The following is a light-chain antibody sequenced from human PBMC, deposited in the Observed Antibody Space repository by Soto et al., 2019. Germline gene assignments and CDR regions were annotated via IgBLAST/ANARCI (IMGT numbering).Light chain of an antibody. V-gene: IGLV2-11*01. Sequence: QSALTQPRSVSGSPGQSVTISCTGTSSDVGDYNYVSWYQQYPGKAPKLVIYDDSKRPSGVPHRFSGSKSGNTASLTISGLQAEDEADDYCCSFAGSYTFVVFGGGTKLTVL. J-gene: IGLJ2*01. CDR3: CSFAGSYTFVV. CDR1: SSDVGDYNY. CDR2: DDS.